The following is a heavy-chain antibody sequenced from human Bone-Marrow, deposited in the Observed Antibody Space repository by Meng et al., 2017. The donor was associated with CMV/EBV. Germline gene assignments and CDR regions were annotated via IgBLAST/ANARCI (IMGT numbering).Heavy chain of an antibody. V-gene: IGHV3-48*04. D-gene: IGHD3-3*01. CDR1: GFTFSSYS. CDR2: ISSSSTSTI. J-gene: IGHJ6*02. CDR3: ARDSDSVRYYDFWSGYYGMDV. Sequence: GGSLRLSCAASGFTFSSYSMNWVRQAPGKGLEWVSYISSSSTSTIYYAGSVKGRFTISRDNAKNSLYLQMNSLRAEDTAVYYCARDSDSVRYYDFWSGYYGMDVWGQGTTVTVSS.